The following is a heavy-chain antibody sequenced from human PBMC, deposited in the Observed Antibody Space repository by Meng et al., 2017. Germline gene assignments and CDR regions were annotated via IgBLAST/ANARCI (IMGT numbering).Heavy chain of an antibody. CDR1: GYNFPDYY. CDR3: ARDEDISAAGKLFGDY. CDR2: INPKSGDT. V-gene: IGHV1-2*06. D-gene: IGHD6-25*01. J-gene: IGHJ4*02. Sequence: QGDLVYSGVEVKKPWASVNVSCKPSGYNFPDYYIHWVRRAPGQGLEWMGRINPKSGDTHYAQKFQARVTMTGDTSISTAYMELSGLRSDDTAMYYCARDEDISAAGKLFGDYWGQGTLVTVSS.